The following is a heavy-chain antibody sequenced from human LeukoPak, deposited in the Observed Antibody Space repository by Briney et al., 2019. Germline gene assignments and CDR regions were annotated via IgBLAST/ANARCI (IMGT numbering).Heavy chain of an antibody. Sequence: TSETLSLTCTVSGGSISSYYWSWIRQPPGKGLEWIGYIYYSGSTNYNPSLKSRVTISVDTSKNQFSLKLSSVTAADTAVYYCARGGVVPAAISGNYYYYYMDVWGKGTTVTVSS. J-gene: IGHJ6*03. CDR3: ARGGVVPAAISGNYYYYYMDV. D-gene: IGHD2-2*02. CDR1: GGSISSYY. V-gene: IGHV4-59*01. CDR2: IYYSGST.